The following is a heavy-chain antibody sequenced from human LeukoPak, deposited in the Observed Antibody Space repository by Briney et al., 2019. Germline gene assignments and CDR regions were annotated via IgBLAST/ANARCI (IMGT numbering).Heavy chain of an antibody. D-gene: IGHD2-2*01. CDR1: GYSFTSHW. V-gene: IGHV5-51*01. Sequence: GEPLKISCKVSGYSFTSHWIGWVRQMPGKGLEWMGVIFPGDSDARYSPSFQSQVTISSDKSISTAYLQWSSLKASDTAMYYCAREIVVPSAMRAFDYWGQGTLVTVSS. CDR2: IFPGDSDA. J-gene: IGHJ4*02. CDR3: AREIVVPSAMRAFDY.